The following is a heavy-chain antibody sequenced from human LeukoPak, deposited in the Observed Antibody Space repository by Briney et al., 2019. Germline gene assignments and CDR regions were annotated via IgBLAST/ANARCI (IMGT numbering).Heavy chain of an antibody. J-gene: IGHJ4*02. D-gene: IGHD3-10*01. CDR1: GFTFSSYE. CDR2: ISSSGSTI. V-gene: IGHV3-48*03. CDR3: AKDLVTGSLDY. Sequence: GGSLRLSRAASGFTFSSYEMNWVRQAPGRGLEWVSYISSSGSTIYYADTVKGRFTISRDNSKNTLYLQMNSLRAEGTAIYYCAKDLVTGSLDYWGQGTLVTVSS.